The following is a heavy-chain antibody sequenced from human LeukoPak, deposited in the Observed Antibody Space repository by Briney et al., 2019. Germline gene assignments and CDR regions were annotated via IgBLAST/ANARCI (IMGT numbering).Heavy chain of an antibody. V-gene: IGHV1-18*01. D-gene: IGHD1-7*01. CDR1: AYIFSNYG. CDR3: ARDVPATTPFDY. J-gene: IGHJ4*02. CDR2: ISAKNGDT. Sequence: ASVKVSCKASAYIFSNYGISWVRQAPGQGLEWMGWISAKNGDTNYIQKFRGRVTMTTDTSTSTAYMELWSLRFDDTAVYYCARDVPATTPFDYWGQGTLVTVSS.